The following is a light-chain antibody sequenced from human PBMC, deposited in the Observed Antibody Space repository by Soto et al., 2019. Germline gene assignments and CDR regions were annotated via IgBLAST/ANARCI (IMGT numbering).Light chain of an antibody. J-gene: IGKJ4*01. CDR3: LQHNSYPLT. V-gene: IGKV1-9*01. CDR1: QGISRY. Sequence: DIQLTQSPSFLSASVGARVTITCRASQGISRYLSWYQQKPGKAPKILIYGASTLQSGVPSRFSGSGSGTEFTLTISSLQPEDFATYYCLQHNSYPLTFGGGTKVDIK. CDR2: GAS.